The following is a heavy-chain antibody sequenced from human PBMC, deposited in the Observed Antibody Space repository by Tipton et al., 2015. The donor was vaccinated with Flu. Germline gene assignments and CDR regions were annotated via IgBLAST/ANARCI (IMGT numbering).Heavy chain of an antibody. V-gene: IGHV4-59*03. CDR2: IYYGGNT. CDR3: AVGPGYSSGIDY. D-gene: IGHD6-19*01. J-gene: IGHJ4*02. Sequence: TLSLTCTVSGASINTHYWSWIRQTPGKGLEWIGYIYYGGNTNYNSSPSLKSRVTIFIDTSRNQFSLKLSSVTAVDTARYFCAVGPGYSSGIDYWGQGTLVTVSS. CDR1: GASINTHY.